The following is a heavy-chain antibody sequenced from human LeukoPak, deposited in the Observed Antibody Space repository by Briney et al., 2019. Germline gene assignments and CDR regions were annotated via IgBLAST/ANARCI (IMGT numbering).Heavy chain of an antibody. J-gene: IGHJ4*02. V-gene: IGHV4-59*01. Sequence: SETLSLTCTVSGGSISSYYWSWIRQPPGKGLEWIGYIYYSGSTNYNPSLKSRVTISVDTSKNQFSLKLSSVTAADTAVYYCAREPDADLYFDYWGQGTLVTVSS. CDR1: GGSISSYY. CDR2: IYYSGST. CDR3: AREPDADLYFDY. D-gene: IGHD4-17*01.